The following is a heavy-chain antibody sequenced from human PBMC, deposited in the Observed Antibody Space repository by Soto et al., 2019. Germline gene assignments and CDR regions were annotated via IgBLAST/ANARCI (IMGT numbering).Heavy chain of an antibody. CDR3: AKGPNGYYYDSSGYYSSQEYFQH. Sequence: GSLRLSCAASGFTFSSYGMHWVRQAPGKGLEWVAVISYDGSNKYYADSVKGRFTISRDNSKNTLYLQMNSLRAEDTAVYYCAKGPNGYYYDSSGYYSSQEYFQHWGQGTLVTVSS. D-gene: IGHD3-22*01. CDR2: ISYDGSNK. CDR1: GFTFSSYG. V-gene: IGHV3-30*18. J-gene: IGHJ1*01.